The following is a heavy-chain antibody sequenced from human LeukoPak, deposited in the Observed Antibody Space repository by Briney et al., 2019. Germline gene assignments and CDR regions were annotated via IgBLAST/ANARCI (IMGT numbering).Heavy chain of an antibody. V-gene: IGHV4-59*11. CDR3: ARGQWLLDS. Sequence: PSETLSLTCSVSGVSISSHYWSWIRQPPGKGLEWIGYIHYSGSTNYNPSLKSRVTMSVDTSNNQFSLKLSSVTAADTAVYYCARGQWLLDSWGQGTLVTVSS. CDR2: IHYSGST. J-gene: IGHJ4*02. CDR1: GVSISSHY. D-gene: IGHD6-19*01.